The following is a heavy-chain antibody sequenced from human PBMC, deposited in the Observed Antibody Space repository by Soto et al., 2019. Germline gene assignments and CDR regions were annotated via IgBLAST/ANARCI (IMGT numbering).Heavy chain of an antibody. CDR1: GYTFTSYG. CDR2: ISAYNGNT. J-gene: IGHJ3*02. D-gene: IGHD2-15*01. CDR3: ARDFCSGGSCYYPYDDFDI. V-gene: IGHV1-18*01. Sequence: ASVKVSCKASGYTFTSYGISWVRQAPGQGLEWMGWISAYNGNTNYAQKLQGRVTMTTDTSTSTAYMELRSLRSDDTAVYYCARDFCSGGSCYYPYDDFDIWGQGTMVTVSS.